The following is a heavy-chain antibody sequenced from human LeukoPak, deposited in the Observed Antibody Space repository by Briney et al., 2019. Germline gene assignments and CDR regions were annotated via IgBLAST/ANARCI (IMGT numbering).Heavy chain of an antibody. CDR3: AKNGDRGAYCTGGTCYPYFYYYMDV. V-gene: IGHV3-23*01. Sequence: GGSLRLSCAASGITFSSYGMSWVRQAPGKGLEWVSSISSTGGTTYYADSVKGRFTISRDNSKNPLYLQMNSLRAEETAIYYCAKNGDRGAYCTGGTCYPYFYYYMDVWGKGTTVTI. D-gene: IGHD2-15*01. CDR2: ISSTGGTT. CDR1: GITFSSYG. J-gene: IGHJ6*03.